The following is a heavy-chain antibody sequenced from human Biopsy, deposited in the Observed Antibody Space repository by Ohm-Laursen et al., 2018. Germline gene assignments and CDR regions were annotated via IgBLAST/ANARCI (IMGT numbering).Heavy chain of an antibody. D-gene: IGHD3-9*01. CDR2: IYHGSGT. Sequence: SDTLSLTCTVFGTSFNDYFWTWIRQPPGKGLEWIGSIYHGSGTSYNRSVETRVAITLDKAKNEFSLRIDSVTAADTAVYYCASRSLFFRYFASWGQGTPVTVSS. CDR3: ASRSLFFRYFAS. V-gene: IGHV4-59*07. J-gene: IGHJ4*02. CDR1: GTSFNDYF.